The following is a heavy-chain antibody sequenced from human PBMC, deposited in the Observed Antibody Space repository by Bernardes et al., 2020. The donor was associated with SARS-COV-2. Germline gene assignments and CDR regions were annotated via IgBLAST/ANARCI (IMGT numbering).Heavy chain of an antibody. D-gene: IGHD3-22*01. CDR1: GFTFSSYG. Sequence: GRSLRVCCAASGFTFSSYGMHWVRQAPGKGLEWVAVIWYDGSNKYYADSVKGRFTISRDNSKNTLYLQMNSLRAEDTAVYYCAREANYYDSSGELDYWGQGTLVTVSS. J-gene: IGHJ4*02. V-gene: IGHV3-33*01. CDR2: IWYDGSNK. CDR3: AREANYYDSSGELDY.